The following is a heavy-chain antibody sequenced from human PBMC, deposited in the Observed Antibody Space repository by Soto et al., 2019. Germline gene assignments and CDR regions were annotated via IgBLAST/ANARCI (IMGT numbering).Heavy chain of an antibody. Sequence: QVQLQESGPGLVKPSETLSLTCTVSGGSISAFYWNWIRQPAGKGREWIGRIYMSGPTTYNPSLKGRVTMSVDTSKSQFSLKLSSVTAADTAVYYCARSPSTSSIGTFDFWGLGAMVTVSS. CDR1: GGSISAFY. CDR3: ARSPSTSSIGTFDF. V-gene: IGHV4-4*07. J-gene: IGHJ3*01. CDR2: IYMSGPT. D-gene: IGHD6-6*01.